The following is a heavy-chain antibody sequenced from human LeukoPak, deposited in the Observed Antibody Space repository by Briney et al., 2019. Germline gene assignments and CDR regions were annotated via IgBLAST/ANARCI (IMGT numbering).Heavy chain of an antibody. J-gene: IGHJ2*01. V-gene: IGHV3-15*01. CDR3: ATVYWYFDL. Sequence: GGSLRLSCAAAGFTFKNNWMSWVRQAPGKGLEWVGLIRSQVDGGTPDYAAPVKGRFTISRDDSKNTLYPQMSSLKTEDTAVYYCATVYWYFDLWGLGTLVSVSA. CDR1: GFTFKNNW. CDR2: IRSQVDGGTP.